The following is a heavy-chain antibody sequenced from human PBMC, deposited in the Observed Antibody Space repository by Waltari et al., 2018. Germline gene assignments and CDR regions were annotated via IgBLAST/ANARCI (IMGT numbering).Heavy chain of an antibody. Sequence: QVYLVESGGGVVQPGDSLRLSCASSGFTFGIYGMHWVRQAPGKGLEWVAFTRFDGINKHYADSVRGRFTISRDNSKNTLYLQMNGLRSEGAAVYYCAREDIVSATQWRGNQYRGNCGYDLWGQGTLVSVSS. D-gene: IGHD5-12*01. CDR2: TRFDGINK. CDR1: GFTFGIYG. CDR3: AREDIVSATQWRGNQYRGNCGYDL. J-gene: IGHJ4*01. V-gene: IGHV3-30*02.